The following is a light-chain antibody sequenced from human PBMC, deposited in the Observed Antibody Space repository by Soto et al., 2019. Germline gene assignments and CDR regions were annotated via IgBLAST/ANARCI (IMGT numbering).Light chain of an antibody. J-gene: IGLJ1*01. V-gene: IGLV1-44*01. CDR3: AAWDDSLNGYV. CDR2: SNN. Sequence: QSVLTQPPSASGTPGQRVTISCSGSNSNIGSYTVNWYQQLPGTAPKLLIYSNNQRPSGVPDRFSGSKSGTSASLAISGLQSEDEADYYCAAWDDSLNGYVFGTGPSSPS. CDR1: NSNIGSYT.